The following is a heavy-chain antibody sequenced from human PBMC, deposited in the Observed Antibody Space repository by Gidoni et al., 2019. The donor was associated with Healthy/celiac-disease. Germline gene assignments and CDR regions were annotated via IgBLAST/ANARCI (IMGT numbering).Heavy chain of an antibody. CDR3: ARGAAYYDSSGYYPRFAY. CDR2: IYYSGST. CDR1: GGSISSGGYY. Sequence: QVQLQESGPGLVKPSQTLSLTCPVSGGSISSGGYYWSWIRQPPGKGLEWIGYIYYSGSTYYNPSLKSRVTISVDTSKNQFSLKLSSVPAADTAVYYCARGAAYYDSSGYYPRFAYWGQGTLVTVSS. V-gene: IGHV4-31*03. J-gene: IGHJ4*02. D-gene: IGHD3-22*01.